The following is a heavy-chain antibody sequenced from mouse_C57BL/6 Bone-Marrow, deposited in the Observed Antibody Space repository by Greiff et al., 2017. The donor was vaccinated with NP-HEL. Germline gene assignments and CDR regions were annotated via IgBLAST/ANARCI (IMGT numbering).Heavy chain of an antibody. CDR2: IYYSGTI. J-gene: IGHJ1*03. CDR3: ARDGIYYDYRWYFDV. V-gene: IGHV3-5*01. CDR1: GISITTGNYR. D-gene: IGHD2-4*01. Sequence: EVQLQQSGPGLVKPSQTVFLTCTVTGISITTGNYRWSWIRQFPGNKLEWIGYIYYSGTITYNPSLTSRTTITRDTPKNQFFLEMNSLTAEDTATYYCARDGIYYDYRWYFDVWGTGTTVTVSS.